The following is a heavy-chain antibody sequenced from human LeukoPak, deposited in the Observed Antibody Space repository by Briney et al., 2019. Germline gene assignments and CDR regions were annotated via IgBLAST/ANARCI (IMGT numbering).Heavy chain of an antibody. J-gene: IGHJ5*01. CDR2: IKPDGSEK. CDR3: VRGGTYWTVS. V-gene: IGHV3-7*01. CDR1: GFVFSASY. Sequence: HTGGSLRLSCAASGFVFSASYMSWVRKAPGKGLEWVATIKPDGSEKYHVDSVSSRFTISRDNTNDSLFLQMNSLRVDDTAVYYCVRGGTYWTVSWGQGTLVNVS.